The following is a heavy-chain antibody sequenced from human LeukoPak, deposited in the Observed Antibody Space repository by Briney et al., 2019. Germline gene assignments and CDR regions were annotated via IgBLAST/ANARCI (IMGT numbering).Heavy chain of an antibody. V-gene: IGHV3-74*01. Sequence: GGSLRLSCAASGFTFSNYWMHWVRQTPGKGLEWVSRINERATIISYADSVKGRFTISRENARNTLYLQMNSLTAEDTAVYYCVRDLILVWTPGDDFDHWGQGTLVTVSS. CDR1: GFTFSNYW. J-gene: IGHJ4*02. CDR3: VRDLILVWTPGDDFDH. CDR2: INERATII. D-gene: IGHD3-16*01.